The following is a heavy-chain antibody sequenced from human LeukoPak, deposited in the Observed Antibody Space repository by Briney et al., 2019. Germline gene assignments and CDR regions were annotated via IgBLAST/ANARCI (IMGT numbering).Heavy chain of an antibody. CDR3: ARSRAFNSGAFDP. CDR2: IYNGVNT. D-gene: IGHD1-26*01. CDR1: GASVSSASY. J-gene: IGHJ5*02. Sequence: SETLSLTCTVSGASVSSASYWTWIRQPPGKGVEWIAHIYNGVNTNYNPSLKSRVTISVDTSKNQFSLRLNSVTAADTAAYYCARSRAFNSGAFDPWGQGSLVTVSS. V-gene: IGHV4-61*01.